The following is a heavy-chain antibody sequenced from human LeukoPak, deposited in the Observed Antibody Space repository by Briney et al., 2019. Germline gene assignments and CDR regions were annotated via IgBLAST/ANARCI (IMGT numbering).Heavy chain of an antibody. D-gene: IGHD3-9*01. CDR2: IIPIFGTA. J-gene: IGHJ4*02. V-gene: IGHV1-69*13. Sequence: SVKVSCKASGGTYSSYAISWVRQAPGQGLEWMGGIIPIFGTANYAQKFQGRVTITADESTSTAYMELSSLRSEDTAVYYCARANGRLRYFDWLLTYFDYWGQGTLVTVSS. CDR1: GGTYSSYA. CDR3: ARANGRLRYFDWLLTYFDY.